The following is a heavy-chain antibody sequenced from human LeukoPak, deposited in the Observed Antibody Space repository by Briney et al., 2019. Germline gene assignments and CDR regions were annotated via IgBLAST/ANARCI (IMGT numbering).Heavy chain of an antibody. V-gene: IGHV1-69*05. CDR3: ARGRYQLLTRNNWFDP. Sequence: SSVKVCCKASGGSFSSYAISWVRQAPGQGLEWMGGIIPIFGTANYAQKFQGRVTITTDESTSTAYMELSSLRSEDTAVYYCARGRYQLLTRNNWFDPWGQGTLVTVSS. J-gene: IGHJ5*02. CDR2: IIPIFGTA. CDR1: GGSFSSYA. D-gene: IGHD2-2*01.